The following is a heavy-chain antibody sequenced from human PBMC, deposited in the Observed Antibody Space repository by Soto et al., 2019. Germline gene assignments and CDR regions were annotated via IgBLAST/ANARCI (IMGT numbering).Heavy chain of an antibody. CDR3: ASSTAGMYVFHD. V-gene: IGHV1-69*02. J-gene: IGHJ4*02. CDR1: GDTFSRST. D-gene: IGHD1-1*01. CDR2: IIPVLGVE. Sequence: QVQLVQSGAEVKNRGSSVKVSCKASGDTFSRSTISWVRQAPGQRLEWMGRIIPVLGVENHAQNFQGRVTLTADKSTSTAYLELSSLKSEDTAIYYCASSTAGMYVFHDWGQGTLVTVSS.